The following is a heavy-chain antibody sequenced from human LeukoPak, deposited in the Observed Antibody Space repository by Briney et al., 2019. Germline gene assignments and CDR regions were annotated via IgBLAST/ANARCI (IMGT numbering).Heavy chain of an antibody. Sequence: SETLSLTCVVYGGSFSGYYWSWIRQPPGKGLEWIGEINHSGSTNYNPSLKSRVTISVDTSKNQFSLKLSSVTAADTAVYYRAGIPLHYCSSTSCYLDYWGQGTLVTVSS. CDR1: GGSFSGYY. V-gene: IGHV4-34*01. D-gene: IGHD2-2*01. CDR3: AGIPLHYCSSTSCYLDY. CDR2: INHSGST. J-gene: IGHJ4*02.